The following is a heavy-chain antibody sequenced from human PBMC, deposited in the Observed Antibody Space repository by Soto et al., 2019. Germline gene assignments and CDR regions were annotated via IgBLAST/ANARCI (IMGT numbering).Heavy chain of an antibody. CDR1: GGSISSSNW. CDR3: ARDLHCSGGSCYGYYYYGMDV. J-gene: IGHJ6*02. CDR2: IYHSGST. D-gene: IGHD2-15*01. Sequence: PSETLSLTCAVSGGSISSSNWWSWVRQPPGKGLEWIGEIYHSGSTYYNPSLKSRVTISVDKSKNQFSLKLSSVTAADTAVYYCARDLHCSGGSCYGYYYYGMDVWGQGTTVTVSS. V-gene: IGHV4-4*02.